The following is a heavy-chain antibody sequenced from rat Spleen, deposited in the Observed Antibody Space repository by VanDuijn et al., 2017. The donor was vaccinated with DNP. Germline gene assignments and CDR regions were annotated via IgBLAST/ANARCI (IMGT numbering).Heavy chain of an antibody. Sequence: EVQLVESGGGLVQPGRSMKLSCAASGFTFSNYDMAWVRQAPKKGLEWVATISYDGSSTYYRDSVRGRFTISRDNAKSTLYLQMDSLRSEDTATYYCTTEAGDYWGQGVMVTVSS. CDR3: TTEAGDY. J-gene: IGHJ2*01. CDR1: GFTFSNYD. D-gene: IGHD1-4*01. V-gene: IGHV5-7*01. CDR2: ISYDGSST.